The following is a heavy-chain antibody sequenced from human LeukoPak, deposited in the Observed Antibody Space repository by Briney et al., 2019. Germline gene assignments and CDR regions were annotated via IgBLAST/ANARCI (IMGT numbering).Heavy chain of an antibody. D-gene: IGHD2-8*01. V-gene: IGHV3-21*01. Sequence: PGGSLRLSCAASGFTFSSYSMNWVRQAPGKGLEWVSSISSSSSYIYYADSVKGRFTISRDNAKNSLYLQMNSLRAEDTAVYYCARDGNGAIHFDYWGQGTLVTVSS. J-gene: IGHJ4*02. CDR3: ARDGNGAIHFDY. CDR2: ISSSSSYI. CDR1: GFTFSSYS.